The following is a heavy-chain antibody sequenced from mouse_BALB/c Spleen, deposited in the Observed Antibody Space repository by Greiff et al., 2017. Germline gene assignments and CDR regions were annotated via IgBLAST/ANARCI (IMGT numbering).Heavy chain of an antibody. CDR2: IDPANGNT. V-gene: IGHV14-3*02. D-gene: IGHD1-1*02. CDR1: GFNIKDTY. CDR3: ARGGIMGAMDY. Sequence: EVQLQESGAELVKPGASVKLSCTASGFNIKDTYMHWVKQRPEQGLEWIGRIDPANGNTKYDPKFQGKATITADTSSNTAYLQLSSLTSEDTAVYYCARGGIMGAMDYWGQGTSVTVSS. J-gene: IGHJ4*01.